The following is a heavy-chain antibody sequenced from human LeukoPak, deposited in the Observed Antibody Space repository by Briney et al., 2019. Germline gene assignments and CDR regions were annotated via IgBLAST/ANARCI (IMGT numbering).Heavy chain of an antibody. V-gene: IGHV3-7*01. Sequence: GGSLTLSCVASGFTLRHTCMAWVRQAPGKGLEWVANINQDASTKHYVDSVKGRFTISRDNAKNSLYLQINSLTVEDTAIYYCARDQIGSLDYWGQGTLVTVSS. CDR3: ARDQIGSLDY. CDR2: INQDASTK. D-gene: IGHD1-26*01. J-gene: IGHJ4*02. CDR1: GFTLRHTC.